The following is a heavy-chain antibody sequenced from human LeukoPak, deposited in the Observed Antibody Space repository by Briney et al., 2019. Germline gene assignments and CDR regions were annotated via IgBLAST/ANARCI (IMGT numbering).Heavy chain of an antibody. J-gene: IGHJ5*02. CDR3: ARDLPDSCPANWFDP. Sequence: GRSLRLSCAASGFAFSSYSMHWVRQAPGKGLEWVAVISYDGSKKYYADSVKGRFTISRDNSKHTLYLQMHSPRTEDTAVYYCARDLPDSCPANWFDPWGQGTLVTVSS. D-gene: IGHD2-15*01. CDR1: GFAFSSYS. CDR2: ISYDGSKK. V-gene: IGHV3-30-3*01.